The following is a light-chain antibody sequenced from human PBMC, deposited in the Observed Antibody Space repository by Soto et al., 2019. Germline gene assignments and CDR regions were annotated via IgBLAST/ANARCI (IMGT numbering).Light chain of an antibody. V-gene: IGKV1-5*01. J-gene: IGKJ1*01. CDR3: QHYNSYSEA. CDR2: DVS. CDR1: QSISSW. Sequence: TQSPSTLSASVGDRVTITCRASQSISSWLAWYQQKPGKAPKLLLYDVSSLESGVPSRFSGSGSGTEFILTISSLQPDDFATYYCQHYNSYSEAFGQGTKVDIK.